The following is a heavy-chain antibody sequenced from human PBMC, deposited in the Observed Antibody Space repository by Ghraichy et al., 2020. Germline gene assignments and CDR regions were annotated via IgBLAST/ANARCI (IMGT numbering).Heavy chain of an antibody. CDR2: ITGSGGRT. D-gene: IGHD4/OR15-4a*01. CDR3: GRGGPDKPNYAVDI. CDR1: GFTFSSYA. Sequence: GGSLRLTCIASGFTFSSYAMNWVRQAPGKGLEWVSLITGSGGRTFYADSVKGRFTVSRDNSKNTLYLQMNSLRAEDTALYYCGRGGPDKPNYAVDIWGQGTMVTVSS. J-gene: IGHJ3*02. V-gene: IGHV3-23*01.